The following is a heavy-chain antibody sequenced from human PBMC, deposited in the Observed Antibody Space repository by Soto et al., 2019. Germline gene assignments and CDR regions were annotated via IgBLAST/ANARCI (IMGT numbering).Heavy chain of an antibody. CDR1: GGSISGYY. J-gene: IGHJ4*01. D-gene: IGHD2-21*02. V-gene: IGHV4-59*01. CDR2: IDYYGST. Sequence: PSETLSLTCTVSGGSISGYYWSWIRQPPGKRLEWIGYIDYYGSTNYNPSLKSRVTISVDTSKKQFSLNLGSVTAADTAIYYCARNGDCHSDFDTWGQGTMVTVSS. CDR3: ARNGDCHSDFDT.